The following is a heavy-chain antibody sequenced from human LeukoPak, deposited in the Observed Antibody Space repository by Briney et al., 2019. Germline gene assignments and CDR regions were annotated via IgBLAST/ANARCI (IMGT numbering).Heavy chain of an antibody. Sequence: GGSLRLSCAASGNYWMHWVRQAPGKGLVWISHINSDGSWTGYADSVKGRFTISKDNAKNTVYLQMNNLRAEDTAVYYCVSFYETNWGRGTLVTVSS. CDR3: VSFYETN. V-gene: IGHV3-74*01. CDR2: INSDGSWT. D-gene: IGHD2-2*01. CDR1: GNYW. J-gene: IGHJ4*02.